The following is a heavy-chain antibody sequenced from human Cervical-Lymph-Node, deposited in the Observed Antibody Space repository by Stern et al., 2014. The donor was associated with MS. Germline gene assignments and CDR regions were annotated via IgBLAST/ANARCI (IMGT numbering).Heavy chain of an antibody. CDR2: IHYSGTT. CDR1: GASISSGEYY. CDR3: SRDADAYSLVFGY. Sequence: QVQLVQSGPGLVKPSQTLSLTCAVSGASISSGEYYWSWIRQSPGKGLVGIGYIHYSGTTYDNPSLKSRVSMSVDTSKNQFSLKLSSVTAADTAVYYCSRDADAYSLVFGYWGRGTLVTVSS. V-gene: IGHV4-30-4*01. D-gene: IGHD5-24*01. J-gene: IGHJ4*02.